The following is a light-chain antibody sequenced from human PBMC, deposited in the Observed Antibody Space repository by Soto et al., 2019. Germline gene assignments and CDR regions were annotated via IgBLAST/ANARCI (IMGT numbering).Light chain of an antibody. Sequence: QSALTQPASVSGSPGQSITISCTGSSSDVGGYNYVSWYQQHPGKAPKVMIYDVSNRPSGVSNRFSGSKSGKTASLTISGLQAEDEADYYCSSYTSSNTRVGFGGGTKLTVL. J-gene: IGLJ2*01. CDR2: DVS. CDR1: SSDVGGYNY. CDR3: SSYTSSNTRVG. V-gene: IGLV2-14*01.